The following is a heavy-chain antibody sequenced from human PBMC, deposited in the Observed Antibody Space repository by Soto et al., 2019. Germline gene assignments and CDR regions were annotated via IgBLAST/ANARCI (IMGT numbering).Heavy chain of an antibody. D-gene: IGHD5-18*01. CDR2: IYYRGNA. V-gene: IGHV4-39*07. CDR1: DDSINSDKYY. CDR3: ARGPFIQLWSRFGPPVDY. Sequence: SETLSLTCSVSDDSINSDKYYWGWIRQPPGKGLEWIGSIYYRGNAYYNPSLQTRVTISLDKSKSQFSLKLSSVTAADTAVYYCARGPFIQLWSRFGPPVDYWGQGTLVTVSS. J-gene: IGHJ4*02.